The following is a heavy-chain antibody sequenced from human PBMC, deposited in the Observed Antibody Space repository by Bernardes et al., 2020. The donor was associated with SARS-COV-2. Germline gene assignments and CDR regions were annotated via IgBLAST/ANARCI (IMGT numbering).Heavy chain of an antibody. J-gene: IGHJ6*04. V-gene: IGHV4-31*01. Sequence: SETLSLTCTVSGGSITSGCYYWSWLRQHPGKGLEWIGYIYYSRSTYYNPSLKCPFTISVDTSKNQFSLKLSSVTAADTAVYYCARDPGYSSGWYIGSSYGMDVWGKGTTVTVSS. D-gene: IGHD6-19*01. CDR3: ARDPGYSSGWYIGSSYGMDV. CDR2: IYYSRST. CDR1: GGSITSGCYY.